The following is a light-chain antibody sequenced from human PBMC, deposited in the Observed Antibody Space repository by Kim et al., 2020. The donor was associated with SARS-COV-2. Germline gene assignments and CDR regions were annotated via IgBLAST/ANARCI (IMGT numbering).Light chain of an antibody. V-gene: IGKV1-5*03. CDR3: QQYDSYPLT. CDR2: EAS. Sequence: DIKMTQSPSTLSASVGDRVTITCRASQSISVLLAWYQQKSGTAPKLLIYEASILESGVPSKFSGSGSGTEFTLTINCLQPDDFATYYCQQYDSYPLTFGGGTKVDIK. J-gene: IGKJ4*01. CDR1: QSISVL.